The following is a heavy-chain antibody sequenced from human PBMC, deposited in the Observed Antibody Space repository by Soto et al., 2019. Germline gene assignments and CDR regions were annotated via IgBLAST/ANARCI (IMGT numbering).Heavy chain of an antibody. V-gene: IGHV3-23*01. J-gene: IGHJ5*02. CDR1: GFTFSSYA. D-gene: IGHD2-21*01. Sequence: EVQLLESGGGLVLAGGSLRLSCAAFGFTFSSYAMSWVRQAPGKGLEWVSAISGSGGSTYYADSVKGRFTISRDNSKNTLYLQMNCLRAEDTAVYYCAKKGGGVFQNWFDPWGQGTLVTVSS. CDR2: ISGSGGST. CDR3: AKKGGGVFQNWFDP.